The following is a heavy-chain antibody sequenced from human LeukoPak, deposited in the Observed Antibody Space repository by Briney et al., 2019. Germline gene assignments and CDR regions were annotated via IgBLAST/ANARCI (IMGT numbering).Heavy chain of an antibody. CDR3: ARPLFGYDSSGYYPPGAFDI. CDR2: INHSGST. V-gene: IGHV4-34*01. Sequence: SETLSLTCAVYGGSFSGYYWSWIRQPPGKGLEWIGEINHSGSTNYNPSLKSRVTISVDTSKNQFSLKLSSVTAADTAVYYCARPLFGYDSSGYYPPGAFDIWGQGTMVTVSS. J-gene: IGHJ3*02. CDR1: GGSFSGYY. D-gene: IGHD3-22*01.